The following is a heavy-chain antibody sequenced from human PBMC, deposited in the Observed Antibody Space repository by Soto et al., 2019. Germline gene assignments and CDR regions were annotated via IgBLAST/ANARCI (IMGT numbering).Heavy chain of an antibody. CDR3: VNGRYSSNRGYCDY. D-gene: IGHD1-26*01. J-gene: IGHJ4*02. V-gene: IGHV3-23*01. Sequence: EVQLLESGGGFLQPGGSLRLSCAASGFTFSNETMSWVRQAPGRGLEWVSSLDGSGSHTFHADSVKGRFTISRDNSKNTVYLQMNCLRAEDTAVYYCVNGRYSSNRGYCDYWGQGTVVSVSS. CDR2: LDGSGSHT. CDR1: GFTFSNET.